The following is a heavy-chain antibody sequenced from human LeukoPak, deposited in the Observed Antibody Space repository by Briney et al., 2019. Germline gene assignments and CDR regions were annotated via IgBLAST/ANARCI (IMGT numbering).Heavy chain of an antibody. V-gene: IGHV5-51*01. D-gene: IGHD2-21*02. CDR1: GYSFTSYW. CDR2: IDPGDSDT. Sequence: GESLKISCKGSGYSFTSYWIGWVRQMPGRGLEWMWIIDPGDSDTRYSPSFQGLVTISADKTISTAYLQWSSLKASDTAMYYCARQAGAYCGGDCRDDAFGIWVQGTMVTVSS. J-gene: IGHJ3*02. CDR3: ARQAGAYCGGDCRDDAFGI.